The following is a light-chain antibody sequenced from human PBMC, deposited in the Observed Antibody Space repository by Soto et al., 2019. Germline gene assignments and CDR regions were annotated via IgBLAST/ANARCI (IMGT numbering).Light chain of an antibody. V-gene: IGKV1-39*01. Sequence: DIQMTQSPSSLSASVGDRLTMTCRASQNISVYLNWYQQKPGKAPKPLIYAASTLLSGVPSRFSGSGSGTDFTLTISSLQPEDFATYYCQQIFGTRYSFGQGTKLEI. CDR2: AAS. CDR3: QQIFGTRYS. J-gene: IGKJ2*03. CDR1: QNISVY.